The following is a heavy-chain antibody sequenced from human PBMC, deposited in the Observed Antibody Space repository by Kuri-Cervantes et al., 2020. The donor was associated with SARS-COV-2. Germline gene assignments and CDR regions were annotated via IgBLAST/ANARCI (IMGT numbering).Heavy chain of an antibody. V-gene: IGHV3-30*02. CDR1: GFTFSYYG. CDR2: VRRDGSNY. D-gene: IGHD3-22*01. J-gene: IGHJ4*02. CDR3: ARDSLWDSSGYYTYYFDY. Sequence: GGSLRLSCAASGFTFSYYGMHWVRQAPGKGLEWVGFVRRDGSNYYYADSVKGRFTISRDNAKNSLYLQMNSLRAEDTAVYYCARDSLWDSSGYYTYYFDYWGQGTLVTVSS.